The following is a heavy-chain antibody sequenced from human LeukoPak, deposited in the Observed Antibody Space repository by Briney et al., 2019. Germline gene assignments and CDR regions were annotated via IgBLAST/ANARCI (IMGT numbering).Heavy chain of an antibody. CDR2: ISHSGST. V-gene: IGHV4-38-2*02. CDR3: ARVTSRLGWFDP. Sequence: SETLSLTCTVSGYSISSGYYWGWIRQPPGKGLEWIGRISHSGSTYYNPSLKSRVTISVDTSKNQFSLKLRSVTAADTAVYYCARVTSRLGWFDPWGQGTLVTVSS. CDR1: GYSISSGYY. D-gene: IGHD1-14*01. J-gene: IGHJ5*02.